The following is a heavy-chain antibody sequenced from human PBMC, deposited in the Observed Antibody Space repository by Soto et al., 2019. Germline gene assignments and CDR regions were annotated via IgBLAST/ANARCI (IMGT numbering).Heavy chain of an antibody. CDR2: ISSSTSTI. CDR3: ARDLGSSCYPEYFED. CDR1: GFTFSSGS. D-gene: IGHD6-13*01. J-gene: IGHJ1*01. Sequence: GGSLRLSCTVSGFTFSSGSMNWVRLAPGKGLDWVSYISSSTSTIYYAESVMGRFTISSNNAKTSLYMQMTSLRAEETDVYYCARDLGSSCYPEYFEDWGQGTMVTVSS. V-gene: IGHV3-48*01.